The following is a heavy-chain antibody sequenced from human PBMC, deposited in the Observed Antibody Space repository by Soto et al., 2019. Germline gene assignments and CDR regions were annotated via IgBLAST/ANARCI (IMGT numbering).Heavy chain of an antibody. J-gene: IGHJ6*02. CDR3: APDGHRPPTGVGTSDRVDV. D-gene: IGHD3-3*01. Sequence: QMQLVQSGAEVKKPGASVKVSCKASGYTFTSYQMHWVRQAPGQGLEWKGIINPSGGRITYAPRFQGRCLVPRARAKNTVYREFRSLRSEATAVDYGAPDGHRPPTGVGTSDRVDVWGQGT. CDR1: GYTFTSYQ. CDR2: INPSGGRI. V-gene: IGHV1-46*01.